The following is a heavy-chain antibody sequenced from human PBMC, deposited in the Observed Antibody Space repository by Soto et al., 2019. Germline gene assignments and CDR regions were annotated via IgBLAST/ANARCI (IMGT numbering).Heavy chain of an antibody. J-gene: IGHJ4*02. CDR1: GGSFSGYY. D-gene: IGHD1-7*01. CDR2: INHSGST. V-gene: IGHV4-34*01. Sequence: NPSETLSHTCAVYGGSFSGYYWSWIRQPPGKGLEWIGEINHSGSTNYNPSLKSRVTISEDTSENQFSLKVTSLAAADTAVYYCASRDPGTSVDYWGQGTLVTVSS. CDR3: ASRDPGTSVDY.